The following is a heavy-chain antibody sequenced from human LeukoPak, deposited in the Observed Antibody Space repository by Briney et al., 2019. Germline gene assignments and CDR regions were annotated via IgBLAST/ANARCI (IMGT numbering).Heavy chain of an antibody. CDR2: ISWNSGSI. CDR3: ARIPGGYYYAMDV. J-gene: IGHJ6*02. V-gene: IGHV3-9*01. D-gene: IGHD3-16*01. Sequence: GGSLRLSCAGSGFIFNNYAMHWVRQPPGKGLEWVSGISWNSGSIYYADSVKGRFTISRDNAKNSLYLQMNSLRDEDTAVYYCARIPGGYYYAMDVWGQGTTVTVSS. CDR1: GFIFNNYA.